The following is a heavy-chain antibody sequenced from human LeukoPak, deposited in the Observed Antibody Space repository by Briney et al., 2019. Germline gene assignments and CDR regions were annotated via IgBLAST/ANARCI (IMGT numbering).Heavy chain of an antibody. CDR1: GGSISSSSHY. V-gene: IGHV4-39*01. CDR2: IDYSGST. D-gene: IGHD7-27*01. Sequence: PSETLSLTCTVSGGSISSSSHYWVWIRPRQGKGLEGIGSIDYSGSTYYNPSLKSRVTISADTSKSPFSLTLTSVSGADTPVYYCARNGDSTGYDYFYGMDVWGQGTTVTVSS. CDR3: ARNGDSTGYDYFYGMDV. J-gene: IGHJ6*02.